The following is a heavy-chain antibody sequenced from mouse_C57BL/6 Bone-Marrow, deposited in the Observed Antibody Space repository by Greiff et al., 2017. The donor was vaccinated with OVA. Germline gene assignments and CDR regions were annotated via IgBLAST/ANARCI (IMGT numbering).Heavy chain of an antibody. CDR3: ARAFWAWFAY. J-gene: IGHJ3*01. D-gene: IGHD4-1*01. CDR2: IYPRSGNT. CDR1: GYTFTSYG. Sequence: VKLVESGAELARPGASVKLSCKASGYTFTSYGISWVKQRTGQGLEWIGEIYPRSGNTYYNEKFKGKATLTADKSSSTAYMELRSLTSEDSAVYFCARAFWAWFAYWGQGTLVTVSA. V-gene: IGHV1-81*01.